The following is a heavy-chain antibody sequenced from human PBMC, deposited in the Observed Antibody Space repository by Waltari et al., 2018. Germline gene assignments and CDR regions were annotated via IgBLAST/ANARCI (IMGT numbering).Heavy chain of an antibody. V-gene: IGHV3-72*01. D-gene: IGHD1-26*01. Sequence: EVQLVESGGGLVQPGGSLRLSCAIFGFPFSDHYIDWVRQAPGKGLEWVGRARNKGQGYITEYAASVKGRFIISRDDSKNSLYLQMDSLKTEDTAMYYCSSRHSGSSDYWGQGTLVTVSS. CDR1: GFPFSDHY. CDR3: SSRHSGSSDY. J-gene: IGHJ4*02. CDR2: ARNKGQGYIT.